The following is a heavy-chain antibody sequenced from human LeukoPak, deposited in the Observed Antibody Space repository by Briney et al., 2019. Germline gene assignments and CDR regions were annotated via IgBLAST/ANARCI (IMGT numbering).Heavy chain of an antibody. CDR1: GFTVSSNY. J-gene: IGHJ6*02. D-gene: IGHD2-8*01. V-gene: IGHV3-33*08. CDR3: ARDRHCVNGVCHSPPGMDV. CDR2: IWFDKNQ. Sequence: PGGSLRLSCAASGFTVSSNYMSWVRQAPGKGLEWVADIWFDKNQHFADSVKGRFAISRDNSKNTVYLQINSLRAEDTAVYYCARDRHCVNGVCHSPPGMDVWGQGTTVTVSS.